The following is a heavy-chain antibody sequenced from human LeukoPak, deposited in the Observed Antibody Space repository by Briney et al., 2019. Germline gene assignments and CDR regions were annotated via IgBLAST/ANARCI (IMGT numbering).Heavy chain of an antibody. Sequence: SVGLSCKPSGGTFSDYAFSWVRQAPGQGLEWVARIIPSLGSTNSALKFRGRVTITADNSTSTAYMELSSLTSEDTAVYYCARSYYGSGSYYHYFDYWAREPWSPSPQ. CDR1: GGTFSDYA. V-gene: IGHV1-69*04. D-gene: IGHD3-10*01. CDR3: ARSYYGSGSYYHYFDY. J-gene: IGHJ4*02. CDR2: IIPSLGST.